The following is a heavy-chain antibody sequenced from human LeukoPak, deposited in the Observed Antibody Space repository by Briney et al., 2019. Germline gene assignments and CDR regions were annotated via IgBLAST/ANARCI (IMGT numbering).Heavy chain of an antibody. D-gene: IGHD3-22*01. CDR2: INPNSGGT. V-gene: IGHV1-2*02. CDR3: AREIQYYDSSGYLY. Sequence: GASVKVSCKASGYTSTGYYMHWVRQAPGQGLEWMGWINPNSGGTNYAQKFQGRVTMTRDTPISTAYMELSRLRSDDTAVYYCAREIQYYDSSGYLYWGQGTLVTVSS. J-gene: IGHJ4*02. CDR1: GYTSTGYY.